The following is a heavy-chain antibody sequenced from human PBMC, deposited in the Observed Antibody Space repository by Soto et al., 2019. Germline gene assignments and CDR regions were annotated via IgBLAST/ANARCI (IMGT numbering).Heavy chain of an antibody. CDR3: ATDRNHDSGERFFDL. CDR1: GFAFRDFG. J-gene: IGHJ2*01. D-gene: IGHD3-10*01. CDR2: VSSDGKNR. V-gene: IGHV3-33*03. Sequence: QGQLVESGGGVVQPGKSLRLSCAGSGFAFRDFGMHWVRQAPGKGLEWVAYVSSDGKNRHYADSMGGRVTISRDNSKGTPTLQVDSLSDADTAVYYCATDRNHDSGERFFDLWGCGTLVTLSS.